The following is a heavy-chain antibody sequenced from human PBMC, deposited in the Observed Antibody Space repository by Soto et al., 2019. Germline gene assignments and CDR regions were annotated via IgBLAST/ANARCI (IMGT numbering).Heavy chain of an antibody. J-gene: IGHJ4*02. CDR1: GGSFSGYY. D-gene: IGHD5-18*01. CDR3: ARGHLVQKRGYSYGSEDLSV. Sequence: PSETLSLTCAVYGGSFSGYYWSWIRQPPGKGLEWIGEINHSGSTNYNPSLKSRVTISVDTSKNQFSLKLSSVTAADTAVYYCARGHLVQKRGYSYGSEDLSVWGQGPLVTVSS. V-gene: IGHV4-34*01. CDR2: INHSGST.